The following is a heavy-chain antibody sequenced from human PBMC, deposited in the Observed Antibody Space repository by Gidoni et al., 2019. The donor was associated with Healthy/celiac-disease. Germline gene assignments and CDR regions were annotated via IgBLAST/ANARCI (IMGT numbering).Heavy chain of an antibody. D-gene: IGHD6-6*01. CDR2: ISYDGSNK. J-gene: IGHJ6*03. Sequence: QVQLVESGGGVVQPGRSLSLSCAASGFTFSSYAMHWVRQAPGKGLEWVAVISYDGSNKYYADSVKGRFTISRDNSKNTLYLQMNSLRAEDTAVYYCARDGNSSSSYYYYYYMDVWGKGTTVTVSS. CDR1: GFTFSSYA. CDR3: ARDGNSSSSYYYYYYMDV. V-gene: IGHV3-30*04.